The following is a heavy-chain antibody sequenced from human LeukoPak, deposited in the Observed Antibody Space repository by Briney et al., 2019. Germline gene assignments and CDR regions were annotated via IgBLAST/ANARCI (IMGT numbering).Heavy chain of an antibody. D-gene: IGHD1-14*01. J-gene: IGHJ6*02. CDR2: IYYSGST. CDR3: ARLFATTDHYYGMDV. V-gene: IGHV4-61*01. CDR1: GGSVSSGSYY. Sequence: SETLSLTCTASGGSVSSGSYYWSWVRQPPGKGLEWIGYIYYSGSTNYNPSLKSRVTISVDTSKNQFSLKLSSVTAADTAVYYCARLFATTDHYYGMDVWGQGTTVTVSS.